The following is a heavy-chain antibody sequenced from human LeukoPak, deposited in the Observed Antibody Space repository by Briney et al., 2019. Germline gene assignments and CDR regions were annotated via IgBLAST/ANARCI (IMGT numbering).Heavy chain of an antibody. CDR1: GFTFSSYN. CDR3: AKDTIPNYYYYYYMDV. CDR2: ITSGSSYI. J-gene: IGHJ6*03. V-gene: IGHV3-21*01. D-gene: IGHD3-9*01. Sequence: GGPLRLSCAASGFTFSSYNMNWVRQAPGQGLEWVSSITSGSSYIYYADSVKGRFTISRDNAKSSLYLQMNSLRAEDTAVYYCAKDTIPNYYYYYYMDVWGKGTTVTVSS.